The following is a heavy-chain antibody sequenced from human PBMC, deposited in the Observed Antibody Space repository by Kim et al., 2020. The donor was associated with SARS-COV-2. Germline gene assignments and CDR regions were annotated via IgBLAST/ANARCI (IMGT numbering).Heavy chain of an antibody. J-gene: IGHJ4*02. CDR3: AKTGAVAGTFDY. V-gene: IGHV3-23*01. Sequence: YYADSVKGRFTISRDNSKNTLYLQMNSLRAEDTAVYYCAKTGAVAGTFDYWGQGTLVTVSS. D-gene: IGHD6-19*01.